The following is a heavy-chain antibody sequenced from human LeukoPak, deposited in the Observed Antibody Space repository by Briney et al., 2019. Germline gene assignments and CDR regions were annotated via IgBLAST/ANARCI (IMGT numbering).Heavy chain of an antibody. CDR1: GGTFSSYA. CDR3: AHRGGSWDYYDSSGYYHPPDY. V-gene: IGHV1-69*01. Sequence: GASVKVSCKASGGTFSSYAISWVRQAPGQGLEWMGGIIPIFGTANYAQKFQGRVTITADESTSTAYMELSSLRSEDTAVYYCAHRGGSWDYYDSSGYYHPPDYWGQGTLVTVSS. CDR2: IIPIFGTA. D-gene: IGHD3-22*01. J-gene: IGHJ4*02.